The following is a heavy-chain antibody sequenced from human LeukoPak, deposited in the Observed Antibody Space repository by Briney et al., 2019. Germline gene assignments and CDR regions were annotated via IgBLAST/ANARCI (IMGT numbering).Heavy chain of an antibody. D-gene: IGHD4-17*01. J-gene: IGHJ3*01. CDR2: ITSGGAP. CDR3: ARDPNGDYIGAFEF. V-gene: IGHV3-23*01. Sequence: GGSLRLSCTASGFTFSNYAVMWVRQAPGQGLEWVSAITSGGAPKYADSVKGRFTISRDNSKNTLYLQMNSLRVEDTAQYFCARDPNGDYIGAFEFWRQGTGVTVS. CDR1: GFTFSNYA.